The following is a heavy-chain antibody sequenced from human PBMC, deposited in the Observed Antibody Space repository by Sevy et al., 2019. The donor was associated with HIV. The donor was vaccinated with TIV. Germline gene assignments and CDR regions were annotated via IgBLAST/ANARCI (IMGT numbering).Heavy chain of an antibody. CDR2: ISSYDNYI. V-gene: IGHV3-21*01. Sequence: GGSLRLSCTASGFTFSTYTMNWVRQAPGKGLEWVSSISSYDNYIYYADSVKGRFTISRDNAKNSLYLQMNSLRAEDTAVYYCARPYGSGSWEAFDIWGQWTMVTVSS. D-gene: IGHD3-10*01. CDR3: ARPYGSGSWEAFDI. J-gene: IGHJ3*02. CDR1: GFTFSTYT.